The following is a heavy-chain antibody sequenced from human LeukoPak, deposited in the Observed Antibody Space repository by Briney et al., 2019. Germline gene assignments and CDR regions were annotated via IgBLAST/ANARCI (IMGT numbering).Heavy chain of an antibody. CDR3: AKEAVNYYDSSGYFDDAFDI. CDR1: GFTFSSYG. V-gene: IGHV3-30*18. Sequence: GGSLRLSCAASGFTFSSYGMHWVRQAPGKGLEWVAVISYDESNKYYADSVKGRFTISRDNSKNTLYLQMNSLRAEDTAVYYCAKEAVNYYDSSGYFDDAFDIWGQETMVTVSS. D-gene: IGHD3-22*01. CDR2: ISYDESNK. J-gene: IGHJ3*02.